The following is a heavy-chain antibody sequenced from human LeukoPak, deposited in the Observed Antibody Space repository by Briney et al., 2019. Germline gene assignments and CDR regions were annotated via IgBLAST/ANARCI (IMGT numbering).Heavy chain of an antibody. D-gene: IGHD1-26*01. V-gene: IGHV3-66*01. Sequence: RGSLRLSCAASGFTVSNNYMSWVRHAPGDGLEWVSVIYKVGNTFYADFVKGRFTISRDNSKNTLYLQMNSLRAEDTALYYCARGLVVGGTGVWAFDIWGQGTMVTVSS. CDR2: IYKVGNT. CDR3: ARGLVVGGTGVWAFDI. CDR1: GFTVSNNY. J-gene: IGHJ3*02.